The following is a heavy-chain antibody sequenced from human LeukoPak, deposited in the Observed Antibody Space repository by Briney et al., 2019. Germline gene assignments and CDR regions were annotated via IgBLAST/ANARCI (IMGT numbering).Heavy chain of an antibody. J-gene: IGHJ4*02. CDR1: GFTFSSYS. V-gene: IGHV3-48*01. CDR2: ISSSSSTI. Sequence: GGSLRLSCAASGFTFSSYSMNGVRQAPGKGLEWVSYISSSSSTIYHADSVKGRFTISRGHAMNSLYLQMNSLRAEDTAVYYCAPSSRYYLDWGQGTLVTVSS. CDR3: APSSRYYLD. D-gene: IGHD3-22*01.